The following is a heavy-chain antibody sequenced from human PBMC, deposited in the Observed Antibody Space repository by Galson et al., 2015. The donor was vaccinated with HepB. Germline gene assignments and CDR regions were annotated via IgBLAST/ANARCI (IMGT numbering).Heavy chain of an antibody. V-gene: IGHV2-70*11. J-gene: IGHJ3*02. CDR3: ARIPGRRLMGAGWAFDI. D-gene: IGHD3-16*01. Sequence: PALVKPTQTLTLTCTFSGFSLSTSAMSVSWIRQPPGMALEWLARIDWDDDTYYNTSLQTRLSISKDTSKNQVVLTMTNVDPADTGTYYCARIPGRRLMGAGWAFDIWGQGTMVTVSS. CDR1: GFSLSTSAMS. CDR2: IDWDDDT.